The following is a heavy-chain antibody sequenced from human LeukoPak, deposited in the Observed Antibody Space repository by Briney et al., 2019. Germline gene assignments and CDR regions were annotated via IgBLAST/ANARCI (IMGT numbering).Heavy chain of an antibody. J-gene: IGHJ4*02. Sequence: SETLSLTCTVSGGSISSSSYYWGWIRQPPGKGLEWIGSIYYSGSTYYNPSLKSRVTISVDTSKNQFSLKLSSVTAADTAVYYCARARGYSYGPFGYWGQGTLVTVSS. CDR3: ARARGYSYGPFGY. CDR2: IYYSGST. D-gene: IGHD5-18*01. V-gene: IGHV4-39*07. CDR1: GGSISSSSYY.